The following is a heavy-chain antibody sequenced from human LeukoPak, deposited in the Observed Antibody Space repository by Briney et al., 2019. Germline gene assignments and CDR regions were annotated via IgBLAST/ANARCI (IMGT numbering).Heavy chain of an antibody. J-gene: IGHJ4*02. CDR1: GFTFSSYA. Sequence: GGSLRLSCAASGFTFSSYAMSWVRQAPGKGLEWVSAISGSGGSTYHADSVKGRFTISRDNSKNTLYLQMNSLRAEDTAVYYCAKDNGNSYGYCWGQGTLVTVSS. CDR3: AKDNGNSYGYC. V-gene: IGHV3-23*01. D-gene: IGHD5-18*01. CDR2: ISGSGGST.